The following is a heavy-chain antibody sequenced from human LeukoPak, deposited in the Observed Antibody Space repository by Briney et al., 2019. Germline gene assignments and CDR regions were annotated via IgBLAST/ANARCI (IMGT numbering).Heavy chain of an antibody. Sequence: GGSLRLSCAASGFTVSSNYMSWVRQAPGKGLEWVSAISGSGGSTYYADSVKGRFTISRDNSKNTLYLQMNSLRAEDTAVYYCAKDLVGANDNWFDPWGQGTLVTVSS. CDR3: AKDLVGANDNWFDP. D-gene: IGHD1-26*01. J-gene: IGHJ5*02. CDR1: GFTVSSNY. CDR2: ISGSGGST. V-gene: IGHV3-23*01.